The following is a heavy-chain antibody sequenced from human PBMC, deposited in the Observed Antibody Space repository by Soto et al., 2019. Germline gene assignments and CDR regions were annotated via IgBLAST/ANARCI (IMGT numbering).Heavy chain of an antibody. V-gene: IGHV1-8*01. D-gene: IGHD4-4*01. CDR2: MNPNSGNT. J-gene: IGHJ6*03. CDR1: GYTFTSYD. CDR3: ARGPGSNPRTRLNIYYYYYMDV. Sequence: ASVKVSCKASGYTFTSYDINWVRQATGQGLEWMGWMNPNSGNTGYAQKFQGRVTMTRNTSISTAYMELSSLRSEDTAVYYCARGPGSNPRTRLNIYYYYYMDVWGKGTTVTVSS.